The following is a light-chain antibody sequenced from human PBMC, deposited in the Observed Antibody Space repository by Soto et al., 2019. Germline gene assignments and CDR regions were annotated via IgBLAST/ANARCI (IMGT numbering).Light chain of an antibody. CDR3: RKYNSAPRT. V-gene: IGKV1-27*01. Sequence: DIQMTQSPSSLSESVGDRVTITCRASQGISNYLAWYQQKPGKVPKLLIYAASTLQSGVPSRFSGSGSGTDFTLTISSLPPEDVATYYCRKYNSAPRTFGQGTKVEIK. CDR2: AAS. J-gene: IGKJ1*01. CDR1: QGISNY.